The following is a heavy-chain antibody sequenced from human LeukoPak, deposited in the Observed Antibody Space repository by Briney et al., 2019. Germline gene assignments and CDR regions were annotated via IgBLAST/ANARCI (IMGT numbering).Heavy chain of an antibody. CDR2: IWHDGSNK. CDR1: GFTFSNYG. Sequence: GGSLRLSCAASGFTFSNYGMHWVRQAPGKGLEWVAVIWHDGSNKYYKDSVKGRFTISRDNSKNTVSLQMNSLRAEDTAVYYCANNFDYWGQGTLVTVSS. V-gene: IGHV3-33*06. J-gene: IGHJ4*02. CDR3: ANNFDY.